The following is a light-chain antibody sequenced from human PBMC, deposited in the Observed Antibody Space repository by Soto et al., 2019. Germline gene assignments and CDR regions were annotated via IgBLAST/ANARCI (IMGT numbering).Light chain of an antibody. CDR3: QQYGSSPGFT. J-gene: IGKJ3*01. V-gene: IGKV3-20*01. CDR2: EAS. CDR1: QSVSNNY. Sequence: EIVLTQSPGTLSLSPGERATLSCRASQSVSNNYLAWYQQKPGQAPGLLIYEASTRATGIPARFSGSGSGTDFTLTISRLEPEDFAVYYCQQYGSSPGFTFGPGTKVDIK.